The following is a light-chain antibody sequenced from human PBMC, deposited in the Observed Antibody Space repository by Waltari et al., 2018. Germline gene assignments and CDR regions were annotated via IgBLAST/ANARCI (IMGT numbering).Light chain of an antibody. CDR1: TSDFGSYHY. V-gene: IGLV2-14*03. Sequence: QSALTQPASVSGSPGQTITIPCPGPTSDFGSYHYVPCYQRHPGKAPKLIIYDVYIRPSGVSSRFSGSKSGNTASLTISGLQAEDEGDYYCSSYTDDTTLDVIFGGGTKLTVL. CDR3: SSYTDDTTLDVI. CDR2: DVY. J-gene: IGLJ2*01.